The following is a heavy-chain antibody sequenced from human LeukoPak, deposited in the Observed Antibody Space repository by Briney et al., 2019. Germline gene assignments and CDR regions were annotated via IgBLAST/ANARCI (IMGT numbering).Heavy chain of an antibody. V-gene: IGHV4-31*03. D-gene: IGHD5-24*01. Sequence: SETLSLTCTVSGGSISSGGYYWSWIRQHPGKGLEWIGYIYYSGSTYYNPSLKSRVTIAVDTSKNQFSLRLNSVTAADTAVYYCARGGAGGRDGYNYGYWGQGTLVTLSS. CDR2: IYYSGST. CDR3: ARGGAGGRDGYNYGY. J-gene: IGHJ4*02. CDR1: GGSISSGGYY.